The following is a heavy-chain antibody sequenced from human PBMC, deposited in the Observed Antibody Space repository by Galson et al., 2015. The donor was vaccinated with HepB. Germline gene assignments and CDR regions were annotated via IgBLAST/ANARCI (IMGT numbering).Heavy chain of an antibody. V-gene: IGHV1-18*04. J-gene: IGHJ4*02. CDR1: GYTFTSYG. CDR3: ARAPGYSNYGVWSDY. D-gene: IGHD4-11*01. CDR2: SSAYNGNT. Sequence: QSGAEVKKPGASVKVSCTASGYTFTSYGISWVRQAPGQGLEWMGWSSAYNGNTNYAQKLQSRVTMTTDTSTSTAYMELRSLRSDDTAVYYCARAPGYSNYGVWSDYWGQGTLVTVSS.